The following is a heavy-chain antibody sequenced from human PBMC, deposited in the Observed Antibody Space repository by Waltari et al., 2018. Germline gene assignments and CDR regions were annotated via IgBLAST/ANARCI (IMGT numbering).Heavy chain of an antibody. CDR2: IYYSGST. V-gene: IGHV4-39*07. CDR3: ARQYQGVLY. D-gene: IGHD3-10*01. Sequence: QLQLQESDPGLVKPSETLSLTCTVSGGSISISRYYWGWIRQPPGKGLEWIGSIYYSGSTYYNPSLKSRVTISVDTSKNQFSLKLSSVTAADTAVYYCARQYQGVLYWGQGTLVTVSS. J-gene: IGHJ4*02. CDR1: GGSISISRYY.